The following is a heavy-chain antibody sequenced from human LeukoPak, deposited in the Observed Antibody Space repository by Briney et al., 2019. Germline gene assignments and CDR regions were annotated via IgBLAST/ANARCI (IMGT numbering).Heavy chain of an antibody. Sequence: GGSLRLSCAASGFTFNSYDMHWVRQGTGKGLEWVSGINVDGGTYYPESVKGRFTISRENARTSLYLKMNSLRAGDTAVYYCARRRTGLRSYSDAFDIWGQGTTVTVSS. CDR2: INVDGGT. J-gene: IGHJ3*02. V-gene: IGHV3-13*04. CDR3: ARRRTGLRSYSDAFDI. CDR1: GFTFNSYD. D-gene: IGHD3-10*01.